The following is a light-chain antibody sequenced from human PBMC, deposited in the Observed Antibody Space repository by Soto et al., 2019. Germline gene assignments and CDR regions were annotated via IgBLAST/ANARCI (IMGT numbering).Light chain of an antibody. CDR3: QQYAGSPMYT. J-gene: IGKJ2*01. CDR1: HSLSSSY. V-gene: IGKV3-20*01. Sequence: EIVLTQSPGTLSLSPGERATLSCRASHSLSSSYLAWYQHKPGRAPRLLIYGASSMATGIPDRFSGSGSGTDFPPTISRLEPEYFAVYYCQQYAGSPMYTFGQGTKLEIK. CDR2: GAS.